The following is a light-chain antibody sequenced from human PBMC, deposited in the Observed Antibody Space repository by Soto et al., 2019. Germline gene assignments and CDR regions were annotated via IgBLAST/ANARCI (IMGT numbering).Light chain of an antibody. J-gene: IGLJ1*01. CDR1: SSDVGGYNS. CDR3: SSYTTGGSYV. V-gene: IGLV2-14*01. Sequence: QSALTQPASVSGSPGLSIAISFTGTSSDVGGYNSVSWYQQHPGKAPKLMIYDVSNRPSGVSNRFSGSKSGNTASLTISGLQAEDEGDYYCSSYTTGGSYVFGTGTKLTVL. CDR2: DVS.